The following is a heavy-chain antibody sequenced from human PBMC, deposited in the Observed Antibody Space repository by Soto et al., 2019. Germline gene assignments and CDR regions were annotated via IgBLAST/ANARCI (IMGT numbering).Heavy chain of an antibody. CDR3: ARPRRDGYNSFEY. CDR2: INAGNGNT. Sequence: ASVKVSCKASGYTFSSYPMHWVRQAPGQRLEWMGWINAGNGNTKYSQKFPGRVTITRDTSASTAYMELSSLRSEDTAVYYCARPRRDGYNSFEYWGQGTPVTVSS. D-gene: IGHD1-1*01. V-gene: IGHV1-3*01. J-gene: IGHJ4*02. CDR1: GYTFSSYP.